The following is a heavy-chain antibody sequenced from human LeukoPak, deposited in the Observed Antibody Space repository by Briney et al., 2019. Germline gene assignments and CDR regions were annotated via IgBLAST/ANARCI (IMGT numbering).Heavy chain of an antibody. D-gene: IGHD3-16*01. J-gene: IGHJ4*02. CDR3: ARGGGGLAY. V-gene: IGHV1-2*02. CDR1: GYTFTDYF. Sequence: ASVKVSCKAYGYTFTDYFIHWVRQAPGQGLEWMGWIIPNSGGTNYAQKFQGRVTMTRDTSISTAYMELDTLTSDDTAVYYCARGGGGLAYWGQGTLVTVSS. CDR2: IIPNSGGT.